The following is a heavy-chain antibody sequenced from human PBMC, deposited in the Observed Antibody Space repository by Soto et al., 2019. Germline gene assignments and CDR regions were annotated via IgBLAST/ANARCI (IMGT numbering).Heavy chain of an antibody. CDR3: AKVDSTKGYTYDS. CDR2: VRNKASSYTT. D-gene: IGHD5-18*01. V-gene: IGHV3-72*01. Sequence: GGSLRLSCAASGFTFSDPYMDWVRQAPGKGLEWVGRVRNKASSYTTEYAASVRGRCTISRDDSKNSLHLQMNSLKTEDTAVYYCAKVDSTKGYTYDSWGQGALVTVS. J-gene: IGHJ5*02. CDR1: GFTFSDPY.